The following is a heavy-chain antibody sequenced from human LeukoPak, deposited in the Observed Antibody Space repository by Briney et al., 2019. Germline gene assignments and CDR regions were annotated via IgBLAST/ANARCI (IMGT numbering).Heavy chain of an antibody. Sequence: ASVKVSCKVSGYTLTELSMHWVRRAPGKGLEWMGGFDPEDGETIYAQKFQGRVTMTEDTSTDTAYMELSSLRSEDTAVYYCATGYYYDSSGYLDYWGQGTLVTVSS. D-gene: IGHD3-22*01. CDR2: FDPEDGET. J-gene: IGHJ4*02. CDR1: GYTLTELS. V-gene: IGHV1-24*01. CDR3: ATGYYYDSSGYLDY.